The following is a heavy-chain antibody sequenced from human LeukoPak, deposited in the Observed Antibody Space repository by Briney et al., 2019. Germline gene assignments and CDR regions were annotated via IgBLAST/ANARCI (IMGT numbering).Heavy chain of an antibody. Sequence: ASVKVSCKASGYTFTSYGISWARQAPGQGLEWMGWISAYNGNTNYAQKLQGRVTMTTDTSTSTAYMELRSLRSDDTAVYYCARDDYGDYDYYYGMDVWGQGTTVTVSS. J-gene: IGHJ6*02. CDR2: ISAYNGNT. CDR3: ARDDYGDYDYYYGMDV. D-gene: IGHD4-17*01. V-gene: IGHV1-18*01. CDR1: GYTFTSYG.